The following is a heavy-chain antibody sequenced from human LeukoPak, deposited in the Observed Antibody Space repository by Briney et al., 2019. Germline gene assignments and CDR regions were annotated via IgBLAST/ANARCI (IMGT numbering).Heavy chain of an antibody. Sequence: ASVTVSCKASGYTFTGYYMHWVRQAPGQGLEWMGWINPNSGGTNYAQKFQGWVTMTRDTSISTAYMELSRLRSDDTAVYYCARDSSSHYYYYYGMDVWGQGTTVTVSS. CDR1: GYTFTGYY. CDR2: INPNSGGT. CDR3: ARDSSSHYYYYYGMDV. D-gene: IGHD6-6*01. V-gene: IGHV1-2*04. J-gene: IGHJ6*02.